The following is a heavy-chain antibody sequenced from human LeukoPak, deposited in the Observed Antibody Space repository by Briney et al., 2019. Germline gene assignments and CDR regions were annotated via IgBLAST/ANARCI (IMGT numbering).Heavy chain of an antibody. CDR2: IYYSGSI. D-gene: IGHD3-10*01. V-gene: IGHV4-61*01. CDR1: GGSISSGSYY. CDR3: ARHGGWFGEPSLDY. J-gene: IGHJ4*02. Sequence: SETLSLTCTVSGGSISSGSYYWSWIRQPPGKGLEWIGYIYYSGSINYNPSLKSRVTISVDTSKNQFSLKLSSVTAADTAVYYCARHGGWFGEPSLDYWGQGTLVTVSS.